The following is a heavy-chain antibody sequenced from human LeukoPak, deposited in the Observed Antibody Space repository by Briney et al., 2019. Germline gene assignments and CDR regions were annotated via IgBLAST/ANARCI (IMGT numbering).Heavy chain of an antibody. D-gene: IGHD5-18*01. CDR3: ARESWSGYSLFDP. V-gene: IGHV3-21*01. CDR2: ISSSSSYI. Sequence: GGSLRLSCAASGFTFSSYSMNCVRRAPGKGLEWVSSISSSSSYIYYADSVKGRFTISRDNAKNSLYLQMNSLRAEDTAVYYCARESWSGYSLFDPWGQGTLVTVSS. CDR1: GFTFSSYS. J-gene: IGHJ5*02.